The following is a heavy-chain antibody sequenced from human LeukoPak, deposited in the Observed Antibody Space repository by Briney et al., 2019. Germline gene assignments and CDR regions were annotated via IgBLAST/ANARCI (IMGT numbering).Heavy chain of an antibody. J-gene: IGHJ6*02. Sequence: KPGGSLRLSCEASAFTFSSYSMNWVRQAPGKGLEWVSSISRSSSDIYYADSVKGRFTISRDNAKNSLYLQMNSLRAEDTAVYYCAEDSDGMDVWGQGTTVTVSS. CDR3: AEDSDGMDV. V-gene: IGHV3-21*01. CDR1: AFTFSSYS. CDR2: ISRSSSDI.